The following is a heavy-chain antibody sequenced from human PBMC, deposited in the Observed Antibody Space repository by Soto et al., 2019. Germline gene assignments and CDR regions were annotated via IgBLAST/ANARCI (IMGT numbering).Heavy chain of an antibody. CDR1: GGTFSSYA. CDR2: IIPIFGTA. D-gene: IGHD4-17*01. CDR3: ATKLPYGPSYWYFDL. Sequence: QVQLVQSGAEVKKPGSSVKVSCKASGGTFSSYAISWVRQAPGQGLEWMGGIIPIFGTANYAQKFQGRVTITEDDSTSTAYMELSSLRSEDTAVYYCATKLPYGPSYWYFDLWGRGTLVTVSS. J-gene: IGHJ2*01. V-gene: IGHV1-69*12.